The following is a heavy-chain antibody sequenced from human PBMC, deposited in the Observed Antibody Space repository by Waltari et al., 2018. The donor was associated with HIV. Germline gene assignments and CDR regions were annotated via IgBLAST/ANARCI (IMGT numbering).Heavy chain of an antibody. CDR1: GGSISSYY. CDR3: ARQSRGNSVGYDY. D-gene: IGHD1-26*01. Sequence: QVQLQESGPGLVKPSETLSLTCTVSGGSISSYYWSWIRQPPGKGLEWIGYIYSSGSTNYNPALKSRRTMSVDTSKNQFSLKLSSVTAADTAVYYCARQSRGNSVGYDYWGQGTLVTVSS. V-gene: IGHV4-59*08. J-gene: IGHJ4*02. CDR2: IYSSGST.